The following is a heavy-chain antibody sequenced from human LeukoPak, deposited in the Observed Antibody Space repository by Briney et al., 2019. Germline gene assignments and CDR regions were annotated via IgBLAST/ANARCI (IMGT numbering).Heavy chain of an antibody. D-gene: IGHD5-24*01. CDR1: EFTVSRNY. CDR2: IFSNGDT. V-gene: IGHV3-53*01. CDR3: TRDQMNY. J-gene: IGHJ4*02. Sequence: GGSLRLSWTASEFTVSRNYMLWVRQAPGKGLEWVSLIFSNGDTHYADSVKGRFTISRDTSKNTVSLQMNSLRVEDTAMYYCTRDQMNYWGQGTLVTVSS.